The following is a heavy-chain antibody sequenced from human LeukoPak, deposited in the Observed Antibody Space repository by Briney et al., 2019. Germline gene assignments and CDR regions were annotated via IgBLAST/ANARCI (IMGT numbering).Heavy chain of an antibody. CDR3: ARHSRAGPLPAAGKFDY. D-gene: IGHD3-10*01. J-gene: IGHJ4*02. CDR1: GGSISSGGYS. CDR2: IYHSGST. V-gene: IGHV4-30-2*01. Sequence: SETLSLTCAVSGGSISSGGYSWSWIRQPPGKGLEWIGYIYHSGSTYYNPSLKSRVTISVDRSKNQFSLKLSSVTAADTAVYYCARHSRAGPLPAAGKFDYWGQGTLVTVSS.